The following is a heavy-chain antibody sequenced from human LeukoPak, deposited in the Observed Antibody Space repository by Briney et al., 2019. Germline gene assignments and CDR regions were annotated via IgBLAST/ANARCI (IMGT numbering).Heavy chain of an antibody. J-gene: IGHJ4*02. V-gene: IGHV1-8*01. CDR3: ARGSKDYYDSSGYYYY. Sequence: ASVTVSCKASGYTFTSYDINWVRRAPGQGLEWMGWMNPNSGNTGYAQKFQGRVTMTRNTSISTAYMELSSLRSEDTAVYYCARGSKDYYDSSGYYYYWGQGTLVTVSS. CDR2: MNPNSGNT. D-gene: IGHD3-22*01. CDR1: GYTFTSYD.